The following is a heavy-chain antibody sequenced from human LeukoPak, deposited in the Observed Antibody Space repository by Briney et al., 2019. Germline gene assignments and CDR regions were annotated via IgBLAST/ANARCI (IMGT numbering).Heavy chain of an antibody. D-gene: IGHD3-10*01. J-gene: IGHJ6*03. CDR1: GGSISSYY. CDR2: IYYSGST. CDR3: ARAGFGELLYYYYYMDV. Sequence: KPSQTLSLTCTVSGGSISSYYWSWIRQPPGKGLEWIGYIYYSGSTNYNPSLKSRVTISVDTSKNQFSLKLSSVTAADTAVYYCARAGFGELLYYYYYMDVWGKGTTVTVSS. V-gene: IGHV4-59*01.